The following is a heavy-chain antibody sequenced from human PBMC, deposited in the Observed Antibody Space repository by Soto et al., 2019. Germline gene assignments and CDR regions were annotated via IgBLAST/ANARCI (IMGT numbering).Heavy chain of an antibody. CDR2: IYDSGST. Sequence: SETLSLTCTVSGGSISSCDYYWRWIRQPPGKGLEWIGYIYDSGSTYYKPSLKSRVTIPVDTSKNQFSLKLSSVTAADTAVYYCARKGDIVSYGMDVWGQGTTVTVSS. CDR1: GGSISSCDYY. CDR3: ARKGDIVSYGMDV. J-gene: IGHJ6*02. D-gene: IGHD2-15*01. V-gene: IGHV4-30-4*01.